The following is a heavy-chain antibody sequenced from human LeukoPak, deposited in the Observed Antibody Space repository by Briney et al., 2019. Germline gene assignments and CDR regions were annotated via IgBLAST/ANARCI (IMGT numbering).Heavy chain of an antibody. CDR3: AKRSYRYCSGGSRYSGAALFFDY. CDR1: GFTFSSYA. J-gene: IGHJ4*02. V-gene: IGHV3-23*01. Sequence: PGGSLRLSCAASGFTFSSYAMSWVRQAPGKGLEWVSAISGSGGSTYYADSVKGRFTISRDNSKNTLYLQMNSLRAEDTAVYYCAKRSYRYCSGGSRYSGAALFFDYWGQGTLVTVSS. CDR2: ISGSGGST. D-gene: IGHD2-15*01.